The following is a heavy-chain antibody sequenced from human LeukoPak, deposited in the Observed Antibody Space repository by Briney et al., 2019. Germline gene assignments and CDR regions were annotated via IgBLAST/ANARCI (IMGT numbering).Heavy chain of an antibody. J-gene: IGHJ4*02. V-gene: IGHV4-34*01. D-gene: IGHD5-24*01. Sequence: SETLSLTCAVYGGSFSGYYWSWIRQPPGKGLEWIGEINHSGSTNYNPSLKSRVTISVDTSKNQFSLKLSSVTAADTAVYYCAMTDGYNALFDYWGQGTLVTVSS. CDR2: INHSGST. CDR1: GGSFSGYY. CDR3: AMTDGYNALFDY.